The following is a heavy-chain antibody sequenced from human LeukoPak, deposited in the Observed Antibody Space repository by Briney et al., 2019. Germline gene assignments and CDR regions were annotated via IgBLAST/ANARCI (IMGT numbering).Heavy chain of an antibody. D-gene: IGHD2-21*02. CDR3: ARAHVTGVNAFDI. CDR1: GFTFSSYA. CDR2: ISGSGGST. V-gene: IGHV3-23*01. J-gene: IGHJ3*02. Sequence: GGSLRLSCAAYGFTFSSYAMSWVRQAPGKGLEWVSAISGSGGSTYYADSVKGRFTISRDNSKNTLYLQMNSLRAEDTAVYYCARAHVTGVNAFDIWGQGTMVTVSS.